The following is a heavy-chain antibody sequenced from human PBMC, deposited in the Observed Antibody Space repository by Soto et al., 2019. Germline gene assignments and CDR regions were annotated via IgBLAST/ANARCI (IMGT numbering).Heavy chain of an antibody. D-gene: IGHD6-6*01. CDR1: GGTFTGNP. J-gene: IGHJ6*02. V-gene: IGHV1-69*01. Sequence: QVQLVQSGAEVKKPGSSVKVSCKASGGTFTGNPISWVRQAPGRGLEWMGGIIPMFGTTNYAQKFQGRVTINADESTTTAYMELNSLRSEDTAVYYCARENSIASLSYYYGMEVWGQGTTVTVSS. CDR3: ARENSIASLSYYYGMEV. CDR2: IIPMFGTT.